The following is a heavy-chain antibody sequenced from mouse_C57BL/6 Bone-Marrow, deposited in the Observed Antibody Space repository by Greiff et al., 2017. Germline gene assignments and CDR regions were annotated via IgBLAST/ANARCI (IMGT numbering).Heavy chain of an antibody. CDR2: IDPENGDT. J-gene: IGHJ1*03. Sequence: VQLQQSGAELVRPGASVKLSCTASGFNIKDDYMHWVKQRPEQGLEWIGWIDPENGDTEYASKFQGKATITADTSSNTAYLQLSSLTSEDTAVYYCTTINTTVVGYVDDWGTGTTVTVSS. D-gene: IGHD1-1*01. CDR1: GFNIKDDY. V-gene: IGHV14-4*01. CDR3: TTINTTVVGYVDD.